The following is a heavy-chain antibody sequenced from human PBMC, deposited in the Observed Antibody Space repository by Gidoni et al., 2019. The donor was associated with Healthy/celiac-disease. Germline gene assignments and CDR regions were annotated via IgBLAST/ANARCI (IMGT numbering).Heavy chain of an antibody. V-gene: IGHV3-23*01. CDR1: GFPFSSYA. J-gene: IGHJ2*01. D-gene: IGHD3-10*01. CDR3: AKDRGDGYNLPLWYFDL. CDR2: SSGSGGST. Sequence: EVQLLESGGGLVQPGGSLRLSCAASGFPFSSYAMSWVRQAPGKGPGWVSASSGSGGSTYYADSVKGRFTISRDNSKNTLYLQMNSLRAEDTAVYYCAKDRGDGYNLPLWYFDLWGRGTLVTVSS.